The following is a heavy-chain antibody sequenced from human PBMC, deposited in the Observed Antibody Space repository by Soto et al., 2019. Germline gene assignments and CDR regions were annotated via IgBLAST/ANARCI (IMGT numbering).Heavy chain of an antibody. Sequence: QVQLVQSGAEVKKPGASVKVSCKASGYTFTSYGISWVRQAPGQGLEWMGWISAYNGNTNYAQKLQGRVTMTTDTATSTAYMELRSLRSDDTAVYYCASTIAAAGADYYYGMDVWGQGTTVTVSS. V-gene: IGHV1-18*01. J-gene: IGHJ6*02. D-gene: IGHD6-13*01. CDR3: ASTIAAAGADYYYGMDV. CDR1: GYTFTSYG. CDR2: ISAYNGNT.